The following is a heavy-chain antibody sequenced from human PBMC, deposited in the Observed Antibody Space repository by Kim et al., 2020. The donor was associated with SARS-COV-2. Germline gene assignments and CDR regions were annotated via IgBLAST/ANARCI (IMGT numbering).Heavy chain of an antibody. V-gene: IGHV3-23*01. Sequence: VKGRFTMSRDNSKDTVYLQMNRLRAEDTAVYYCARGSLWFGECKCDAFDIWGQGTMVTVSS. J-gene: IGHJ3*02. D-gene: IGHD3-10*01. CDR3: ARGSLWFGECKCDAFDI.